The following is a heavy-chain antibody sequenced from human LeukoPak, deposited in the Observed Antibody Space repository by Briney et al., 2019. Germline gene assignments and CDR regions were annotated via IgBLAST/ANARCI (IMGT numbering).Heavy chain of an antibody. D-gene: IGHD2-2*02. Sequence: KTSETLSLTCSVSGSSVGSYYWTWIRQPAGKGLEWIGRRYGTGNSNTFYSSSFKSRVTMSVDTSKNQFSLRLTSVTAADTAVYYCARDCSSTSCYSRGFVRFTNWFDPWGQGTLVTVSS. CDR2: RYGTGNS. V-gene: IGHV4-4*07. CDR3: ARDCSSTSCYSRGFVRFTNWFDP. J-gene: IGHJ5*02. CDR1: GSSVGSYY.